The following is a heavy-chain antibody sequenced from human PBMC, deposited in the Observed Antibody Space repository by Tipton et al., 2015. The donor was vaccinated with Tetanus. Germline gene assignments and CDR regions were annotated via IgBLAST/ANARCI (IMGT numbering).Heavy chain of an antibody. CDR2: ISANGGIT. D-gene: IGHD3-16*01. Sequence: SLRLSCAASGFTFSSYAIQWVRQAPGKGLEWVAVISANGGITFYGDSEKGRFTISRDNSKNALYLQMTSLRIEDTGIYYCARVGDSHGTLGDRDHWGQGTLVTGSS. CDR1: GFTFSSYA. CDR3: ARVGDSHGTLGDRDH. V-gene: IGHV3-30-3*01. J-gene: IGHJ4*02.